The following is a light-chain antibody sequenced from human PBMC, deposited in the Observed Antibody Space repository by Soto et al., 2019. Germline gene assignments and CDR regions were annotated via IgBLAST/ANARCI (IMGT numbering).Light chain of an antibody. CDR1: QSVSSSY. CDR2: GAS. Sequence: IVLTQSPGTLSLSKGERATLSCRASQSVSSSYLAWYQQKPGQDPRLLIYGASSRATGIPDRFSSSGSGTDVTLTISRLDPEEFAVYYCQQYGSSPLTFVGGTKVDIK. J-gene: IGKJ4*01. CDR3: QQYGSSPLT. V-gene: IGKV3-20*01.